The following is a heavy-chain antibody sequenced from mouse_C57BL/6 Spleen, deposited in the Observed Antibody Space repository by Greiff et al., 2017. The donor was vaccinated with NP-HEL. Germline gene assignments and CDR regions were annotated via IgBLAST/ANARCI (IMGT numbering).Heavy chain of an antibody. Sequence: DVQLVESEGGLVQPGSSMKLSCTASGFTFRDYYMAWVLQVPQKGLLWVANINYDGSSTYYLDSLKSRFIISRDNAKNILYLQMSSLKAEDTATYYCERDRSPYAMDYWGQGTSVTVSS. V-gene: IGHV5-16*01. D-gene: IGHD1-1*01. CDR1: GFTFRDYY. J-gene: IGHJ4*01. CDR2: INYDGSST. CDR3: ERDRSPYAMDY.